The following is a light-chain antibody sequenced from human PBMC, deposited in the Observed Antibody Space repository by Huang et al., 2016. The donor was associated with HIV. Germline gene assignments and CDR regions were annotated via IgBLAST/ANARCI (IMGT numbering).Light chain of an antibody. CDR1: QDISNY. V-gene: IGKV1-33*01. CDR2: DAS. J-gene: IGKJ4*01. CDR3: QQYDNLPR. Sequence: DIQMTQSPSSLSASVGDRVTNTCQASQDISNYLNWYQQKPGKAPKLLIYDASNWETGVPSRFSGSGSGTDFTFTISSLQPEDIATYYCQQYDNLPRFGGGTKVEIK.